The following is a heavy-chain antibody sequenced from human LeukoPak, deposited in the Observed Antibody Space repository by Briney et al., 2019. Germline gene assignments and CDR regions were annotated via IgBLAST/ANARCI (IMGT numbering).Heavy chain of an antibody. CDR2: ISRNGDST. CDR3: ARDVWFGDAYSYYYYMEL. V-gene: IGHV3-64*01. Sequence: GGSLRLSCAASGFILSNYAIHWVRQAPGKGLEYVSAISRNGDSTFYANSVEGRFTISRDNSKNTLYLQMGSLRTEDMAVYYCARDVWFGDAYSYYYYMELWGKGTTVTVSS. CDR1: GFILSNYA. J-gene: IGHJ6*03. D-gene: IGHD3-10*01.